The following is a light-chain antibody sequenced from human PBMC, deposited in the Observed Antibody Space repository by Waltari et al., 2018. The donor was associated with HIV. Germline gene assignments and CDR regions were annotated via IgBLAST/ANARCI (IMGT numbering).Light chain of an antibody. Sequence: QSALTQPRSVSGSPGQSVTISCTGTSSDVGGYNYVSWYQHHPNKGPKLLIYDVNKRPAGVPDRFSGSKSGNTASLTSSGLQAEDEADYYCCSYADTYFVLFGGRTKLTV. V-gene: IGLV2-11*01. CDR2: DVN. CDR1: SSDVGGYNY. CDR3: CSYADTYFVL. J-gene: IGLJ2*01.